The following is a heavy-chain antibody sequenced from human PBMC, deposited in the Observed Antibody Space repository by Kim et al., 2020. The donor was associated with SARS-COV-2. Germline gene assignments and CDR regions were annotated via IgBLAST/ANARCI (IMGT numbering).Heavy chain of an antibody. J-gene: IGHJ5*02. V-gene: IGHV4-39*07. D-gene: IGHD6-13*01. CDR3: ARDVRSVGSWCYDP. Sequence: NPSLKGRVTISVDTSKNQFSLKLGSVTAADTAVYYCARDVRSVGSWCYDPWGQGTLVTVSS.